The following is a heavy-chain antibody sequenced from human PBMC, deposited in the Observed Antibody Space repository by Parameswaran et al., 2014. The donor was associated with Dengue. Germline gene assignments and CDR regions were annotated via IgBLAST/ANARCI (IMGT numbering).Heavy chain of an antibody. Sequence: WIRQPPGKGLEWIANIYNSGSTYYTPSLKSRVTISVDTSNNQFSLRLSSVTAADTAVYYCARGRTTMGPFFNYWGQGTLVTV. CDR3: ARGRTTMGPFFNY. D-gene: IGHD5-18*01. CDR2: IYNSGST. J-gene: IGHJ4*02. V-gene: IGHV4-39*07.